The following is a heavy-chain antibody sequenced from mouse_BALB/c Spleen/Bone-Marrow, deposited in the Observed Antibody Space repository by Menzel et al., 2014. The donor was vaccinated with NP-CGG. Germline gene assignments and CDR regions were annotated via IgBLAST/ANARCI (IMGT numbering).Heavy chain of an antibody. CDR3: ARDHYGFSYGFAY. Sequence: VQLQQSGPELVKPGASMKISCKASGYSLTGYTMNWVKQSHGKNLEWIGLINPYNGGTNYNQKFKGKATLTVDKSSSTAYMELLSLTSEDSAVYYCARDHYGFSYGFAYWGQGTLVTVSA. D-gene: IGHD1-1*01. CDR1: GYSLTGYT. J-gene: IGHJ3*01. CDR2: INPYNGGT. V-gene: IGHV1-26*01.